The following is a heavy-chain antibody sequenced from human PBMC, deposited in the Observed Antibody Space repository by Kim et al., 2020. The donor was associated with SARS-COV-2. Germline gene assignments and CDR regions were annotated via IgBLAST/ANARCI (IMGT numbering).Heavy chain of an antibody. CDR1: GGSVTGFS. D-gene: IGHD4-17*01. CDR2: ISLGGRT. V-gene: IGHV4-34*01. J-gene: IGHJ6*04. CDR3: ARGSPGAAVTTSSHYFLDV. Sequence: SETLSLTCAVYGGSVTGFSWNWVRQAPGKGLEWIGEISLGGRTNFNPSLEGRVTVSVAKSERQISLRLKSLTAADSAIYYCARGSPGAAVTTSSHYFLDVWGKGTTVTVSS.